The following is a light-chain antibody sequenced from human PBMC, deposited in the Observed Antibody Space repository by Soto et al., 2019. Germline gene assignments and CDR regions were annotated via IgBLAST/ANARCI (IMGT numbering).Light chain of an antibody. CDR2: DVS. J-gene: IGLJ1*01. V-gene: IGLV2-14*01. CDR3: SSYTSSSTV. Sequence: QSVLTKPASVTGSPGESITISCTGTSSDVGGYNYVSWYQQHPGKAPKLMIYDVSNRPSGVSNRFSGSKSGSTASLTISGLQAEDEADYYCSSYTSSSTVFGTGTKVTVL. CDR1: SSDVGGYNY.